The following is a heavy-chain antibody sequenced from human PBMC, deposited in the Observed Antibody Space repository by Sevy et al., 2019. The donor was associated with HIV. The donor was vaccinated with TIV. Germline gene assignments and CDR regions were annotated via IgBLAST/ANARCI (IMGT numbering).Heavy chain of an antibody. CDR1: GFTFSNAW. CDR2: IKSKTEDGTT. Sequence: GGSLRLSCAASGFTFSNAWMRWVRQAPGKGLEWVGRIKSKTEDGTTDYAAPGKGRFTISRDNSKNTLYLKMNSLKAQDTAVYYCTTEGSSSYYYYGMDYWGQGTTVTVSS. D-gene: IGHD6-6*01. CDR3: TTEGSSSYYYYGMDY. V-gene: IGHV3-15*01. J-gene: IGHJ6*02.